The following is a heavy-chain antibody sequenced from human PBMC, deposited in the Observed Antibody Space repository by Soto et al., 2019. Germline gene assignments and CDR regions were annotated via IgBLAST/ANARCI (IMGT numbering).Heavy chain of an antibody. Sequence: ASVKVSCKASGVTFSRQDMRWVRQAPGQGLERMGGIIPIFGTPNYAQKFQGRVTITADESTNTAYMELTSLRSEDTAMYYCATDPTVTSTGWFDPWGQGTLVTVSS. V-gene: IGHV1-69*13. CDR1: GVTFSRQD. CDR3: ATDPTVTSTGWFDP. J-gene: IGHJ5*02. D-gene: IGHD2-8*02. CDR2: IIPIFGTP.